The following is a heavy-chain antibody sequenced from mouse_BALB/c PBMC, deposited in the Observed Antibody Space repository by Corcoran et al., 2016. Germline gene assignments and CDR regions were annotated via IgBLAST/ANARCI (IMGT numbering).Heavy chain of an antibody. J-gene: IGHJ4*01. CDR3: ARDITTAPYAMDY. CDR2: INTYTGEP. CDR1: GYTFTNYG. V-gene: IGHV9-3-1*01. D-gene: IGHD1-2*01. Sequence: QIQLVQSGPELKKPGETVKISCKASGYTFTNYGMNWVKQAPGKGLKWMGWINTYTGEPTYADDFKGRFAFSLETSASTAYLQINNLKNEETATYFCARDITTAPYAMDYWGQGTSVTVSS.